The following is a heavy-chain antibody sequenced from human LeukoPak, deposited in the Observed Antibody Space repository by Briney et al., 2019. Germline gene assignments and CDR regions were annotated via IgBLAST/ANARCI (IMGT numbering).Heavy chain of an antibody. CDR1: GGSISSSNW. CDR2: IYHSGST. D-gene: IGHD6-19*01. CDR3: AISSGWYRELDY. J-gene: IGHJ4*02. Sequence: SGTLSLTCAVSGGSISSSNWWSWVRQPPGKGLEWIGEIYHSGSTNYNPPLKSRVTISVDKSKNQFPLKLSSVTAADTAVYYCAISSGWYRELDYWGQGTLVTVSS. V-gene: IGHV4-4*02.